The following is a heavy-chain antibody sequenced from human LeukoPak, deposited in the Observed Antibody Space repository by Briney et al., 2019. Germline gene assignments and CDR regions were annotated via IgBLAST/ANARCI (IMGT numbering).Heavy chain of an antibody. CDR1: GGSIGSGGYY. CDR2: IYTSGST. D-gene: IGHD2-2*02. CDR3: ARMRARCSSTSCYRFDP. J-gene: IGHJ5*02. Sequence: PSQTLSLTCTVSGGSIGSGGYYWSWIRQPAGKGLEWIGRIYTSGSTNYNPSLKSRVTISVDTSKNQFSLKLSSVTAADTAVYYCARMRARCSSTSCYRFDPWGQGTLVTVSS. V-gene: IGHV4-61*02.